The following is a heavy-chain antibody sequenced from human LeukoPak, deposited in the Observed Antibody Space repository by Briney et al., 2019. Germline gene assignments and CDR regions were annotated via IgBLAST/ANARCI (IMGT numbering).Heavy chain of an antibody. V-gene: IGHV3-23*01. CDR3: AKVVDTSMVSLFDA. CDR2: SSGSGGST. J-gene: IGHJ4*02. Sequence: GGSLRLSCAASGFTFNTYAMSWVRQAPGKGLEWVSGSSGSGGSTNYADSVKGRFTIFRDNSKNTLYLQMNSLRAEDTAVYYCAKVVDTSMVSLFDAWGQGTLVTVSS. D-gene: IGHD5-18*01. CDR1: GFTFNTYA.